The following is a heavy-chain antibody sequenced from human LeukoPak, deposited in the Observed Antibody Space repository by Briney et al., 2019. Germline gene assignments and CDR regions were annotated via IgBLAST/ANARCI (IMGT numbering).Heavy chain of an antibody. Sequence: SVKVSCKASGGTFSSYAISWVRQAPGQGLEWMGRIIPILGIANYAQRFQGRVTITADKSTSTAYMELSSLRSEDTAVYYCARESLPQAVEMATNYFDYWGQGTLVTVSS. CDR1: GGTFSSYA. CDR2: IIPILGIA. V-gene: IGHV1-69*04. CDR3: ARESLPQAVEMATNYFDY. D-gene: IGHD5-24*01. J-gene: IGHJ4*02.